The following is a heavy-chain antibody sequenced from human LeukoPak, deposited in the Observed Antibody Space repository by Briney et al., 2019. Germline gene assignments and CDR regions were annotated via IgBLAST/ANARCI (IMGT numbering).Heavy chain of an antibody. J-gene: IGHJ5*02. CDR3: ATDGAGFDT. CDR2: INIGGTNS. V-gene: IGHV3-11*01. Sequence: GGSLRLSCAASGFTFNDYYMSWIRQAPGKGLEWLSYINIGGTNSHYADSVKGRFTISRDNAKKSPYLEMNNLRAEDTAVYYCATDGAGFDTWGQGVLVTVSS. CDR1: GFTFNDYY.